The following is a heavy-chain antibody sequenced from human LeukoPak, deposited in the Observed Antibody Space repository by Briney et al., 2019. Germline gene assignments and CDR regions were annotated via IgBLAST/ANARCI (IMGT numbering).Heavy chain of an antibody. V-gene: IGHV4-34*01. CDR1: GFTFSSYE. D-gene: IGHD6-13*01. CDR3: ARSGTYQHSSSYDY. Sequence: NPGGSLRLSCAASGFTFSSYEMNWVRQPPGKGLEWIGEINHSGSSNYNPSLKSRVTISVDTSKNQFSLKLSSVTAADTAVYYCARSGTYQHSSSYDYWGQGTLVTVSS. J-gene: IGHJ4*02. CDR2: INHSGSS.